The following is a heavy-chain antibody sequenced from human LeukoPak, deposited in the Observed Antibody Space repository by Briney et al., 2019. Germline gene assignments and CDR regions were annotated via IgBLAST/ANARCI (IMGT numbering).Heavy chain of an antibody. Sequence: GGSLRLSCAASGFTFRAYAMQWIRQAPGKGLEWVAFIRFDSSNKVYAESVKGRFTISRDNSKNTLYLQMNSLRAEDTAVYYCAKDWDVVPAVQIDYWGQGTLVTVSS. CDR3: AKDWDVVPAVQIDY. CDR2: IRFDSSNK. V-gene: IGHV3-30*02. CDR1: GFTFRAYA. J-gene: IGHJ4*02. D-gene: IGHD2-2*01.